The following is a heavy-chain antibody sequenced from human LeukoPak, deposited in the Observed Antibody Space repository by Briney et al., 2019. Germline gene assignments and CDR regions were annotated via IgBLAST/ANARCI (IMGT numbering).Heavy chain of an antibody. CDR3: ARGQNGYGSGRILRGVNWFDP. CDR1: GYTFTSYY. D-gene: IGHD3-10*01. J-gene: IGHJ5*02. Sequence: SVKVSCKASGYTFTSYYMHWVRQAPGQGLEWMGGIIPIFGTANYAQKFQGRVTITADESTSTAYMELSSLRSEDTAVYYCARGQNGYGSGRILRGVNWFDPWGQGTLVTVSS. V-gene: IGHV1-69*13. CDR2: IIPIFGTA.